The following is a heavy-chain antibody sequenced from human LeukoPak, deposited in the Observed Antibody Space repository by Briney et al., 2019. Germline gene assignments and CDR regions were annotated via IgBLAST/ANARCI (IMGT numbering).Heavy chain of an antibody. V-gene: IGHV3-23*01. Sequence: PGGSLRLSCAASGFTFSSYAMSWVRQAPGKGPEWVSAISGSGGSTYYADSVKGRFTISRDNSKNTLYLQMNSLRAEDTAVYYCARNTIFGVMIIGGFDYWGQGTLVTVSS. D-gene: IGHD3-3*01. CDR3: ARNTIFGVMIIGGFDY. CDR2: ISGSGGST. CDR1: GFTFSSYA. J-gene: IGHJ4*02.